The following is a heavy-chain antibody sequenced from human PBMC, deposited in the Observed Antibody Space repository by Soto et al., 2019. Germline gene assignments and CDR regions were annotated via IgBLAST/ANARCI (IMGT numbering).Heavy chain of an antibody. CDR2: IIPIYGTA. CDR3: ASSITIFGVFTPYYYGMDV. J-gene: IGHJ6*02. V-gene: IGHV1-69*13. Sequence: ASVKVSCKASVGTFSSYAILWVRQAPGQELKWMGGIIPIYGTANYAQKLQGRGTNTADESTSTAYMELSSLRSEDTAVYYCASSITIFGVFTPYYYGMDVWGQGTTVTVSS. D-gene: IGHD3-3*01. CDR1: VGTFSSYA.